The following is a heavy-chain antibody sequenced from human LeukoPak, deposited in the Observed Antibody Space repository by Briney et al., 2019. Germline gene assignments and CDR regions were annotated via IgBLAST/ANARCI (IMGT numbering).Heavy chain of an antibody. CDR2: IRNDGSEK. D-gene: IGHD5-12*01. CDR1: GFPFSTYW. J-gene: IGHJ4*02. CDR3: TRDSGLTGYDLLDY. Sequence: GGSLRLSCAASGFPFSTYWITWVRQAPGKGLEWVANIRNDGSEKYYVDSVKGRFTISRDNAENSLFLQMNSLRVEDTAIYYCTRDSGLTGYDLLDYWGQGTLVTVSS. V-gene: IGHV3-7*01.